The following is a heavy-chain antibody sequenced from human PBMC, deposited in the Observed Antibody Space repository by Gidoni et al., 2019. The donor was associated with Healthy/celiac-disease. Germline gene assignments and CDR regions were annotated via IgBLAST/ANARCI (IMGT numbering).Heavy chain of an antibody. D-gene: IGHD6-13*01. CDR2: IYYSGST. CDR1: GGSISSSSYY. CDR3: ARSAAAGHYGMDV. V-gene: IGHV4-39*01. Sequence: QRKLQESAPGLVKPSETLSLTCTVSGGSISSSSYYWGWIRQPPGTGLEWIGSIYYSGSTYYNPSRMSRVSISVDTSKNQFSLKLSSVTAADTAVYYCARSAAAGHYGMDVWGQGTTVTVSS. J-gene: IGHJ6*02.